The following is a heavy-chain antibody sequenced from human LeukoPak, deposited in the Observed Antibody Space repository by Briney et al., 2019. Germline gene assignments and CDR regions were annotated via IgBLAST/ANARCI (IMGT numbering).Heavy chain of an antibody. Sequence: GASVKVSCKASGYTFTSYGISWVRQAPGQGLEWRGWISAYNGNTNYAQKLQGRVTMTTDTSTSTAYMELRSLRSDDTAVYYCARDSWIQLWSLSHDAFDIWGQGTMVTVSS. V-gene: IGHV1-18*01. CDR2: ISAYNGNT. J-gene: IGHJ3*02. CDR3: ARDSWIQLWSLSHDAFDI. CDR1: GYTFTSYG. D-gene: IGHD5-18*01.